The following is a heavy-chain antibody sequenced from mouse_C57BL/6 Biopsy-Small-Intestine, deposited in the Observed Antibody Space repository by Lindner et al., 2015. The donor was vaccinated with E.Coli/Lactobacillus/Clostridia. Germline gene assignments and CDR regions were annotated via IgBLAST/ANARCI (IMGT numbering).Heavy chain of an antibody. V-gene: IGHV1-84*02. J-gene: IGHJ3*01. CDR2: ISTYRGNT. CDR1: GYMFRSYA. D-gene: IGHD4-1*01. CDR3: AREDTGREFDH. Sequence: SVKVSCKASGYMFRSYAISWVRQAPGQGLEWVGWISTYRGNTNYAQKFQGRINMTIDTSTNTVYMELTSLRSDDTAVYYCAREDTGREFDHWGQGTLVTVSS.